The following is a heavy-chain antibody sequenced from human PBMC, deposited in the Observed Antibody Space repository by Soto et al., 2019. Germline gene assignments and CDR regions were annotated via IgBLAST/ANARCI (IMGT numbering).Heavy chain of an antibody. Sequence: QVVLLQSGTEVKRPGYSVKVSCKASGVPFNSYGFAWGRQAPGRGLEWVGRITPASQLRNYEQGLQGRVTITADPSTTTDYMELSGLTSEDTAVYYCARMKLARLDHWGQGTLVTVSS. V-gene: IGHV1-69*09. CDR1: GVPFNSYG. CDR3: ARMKLARLDH. J-gene: IGHJ4*02. CDR2: ITPASQLR.